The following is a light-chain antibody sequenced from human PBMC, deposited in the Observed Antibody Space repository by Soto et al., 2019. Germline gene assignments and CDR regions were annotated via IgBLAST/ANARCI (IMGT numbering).Light chain of an antibody. Sequence: DIQMTQSPSSLSASVGDRVTITCQASQDISNYLNWYQQKRGKAPKLLIYDASNLETGVPSTFSGSGSATDFTFTISSLQPEDIATYYCQQYDNLPYTFGQGTKLEIK. CDR1: QDISNY. V-gene: IGKV1-33*01. CDR2: DAS. CDR3: QQYDNLPYT. J-gene: IGKJ2*01.